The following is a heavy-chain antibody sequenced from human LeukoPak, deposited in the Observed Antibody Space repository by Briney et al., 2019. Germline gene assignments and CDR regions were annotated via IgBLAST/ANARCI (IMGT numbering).Heavy chain of an antibody. J-gene: IGHJ4*02. Sequence: ASVKVSCKASGGTFSSSAISWVRQAPGQGLEWMGGHIPIFGTTNYAQKFQGRVTITTDESTTTAYMELSSLRSEDTAVYYCARALHPDTGYFDYWGQGTLVTVSS. CDR2: HIPIFGTT. V-gene: IGHV1-69*05. D-gene: IGHD1-1*01. CDR3: ARALHPDTGYFDY. CDR1: GGTFSSSA.